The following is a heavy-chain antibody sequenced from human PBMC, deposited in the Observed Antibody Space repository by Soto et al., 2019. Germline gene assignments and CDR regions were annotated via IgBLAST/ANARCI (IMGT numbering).Heavy chain of an antibody. Sequence: TLSLTCAVSGYSITTGSYWGWIRQPPGKGLEWIGSISQSGSSYYNPFLKSRLTILIDTSKNQFSLKLSSVTAADTAVYYCARPHSSGWFTYDYWGQGALVTVSS. D-gene: IGHD6-19*01. CDR3: ARPHSSGWFTYDY. V-gene: IGHV4-38-2*01. J-gene: IGHJ4*02. CDR2: ISQSGSS. CDR1: GYSITTGSY.